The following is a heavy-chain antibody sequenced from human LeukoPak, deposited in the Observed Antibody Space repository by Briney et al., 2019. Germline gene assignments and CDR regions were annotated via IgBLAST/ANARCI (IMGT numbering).Heavy chain of an antibody. Sequence: PSETLSLTCTVSGVSISSYYWSWIRQPPGKGLEWIGYIYYSGTTNYNPSLKSRVTISVDTSKNQFSLKLSSVTATDTAVYYCARNYFDSSAFPWAFDVWGQGTTVTVSS. J-gene: IGHJ3*01. CDR1: GVSISSYY. CDR2: IYYSGTT. V-gene: IGHV4-59*01. CDR3: ARNYFDSSAFPWAFDV. D-gene: IGHD3-22*01.